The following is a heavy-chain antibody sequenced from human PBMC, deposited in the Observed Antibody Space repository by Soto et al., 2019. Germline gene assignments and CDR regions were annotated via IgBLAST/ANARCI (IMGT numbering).Heavy chain of an antibody. CDR1: GYSISSGYY. D-gene: IGHD3-3*01. CDR3: ARDPGAYDFWSGYGPYGMDV. J-gene: IGHJ6*02. CDR2: IYHTGIT. V-gene: IGHV4-38-2*02. Sequence: SETLSLTCAVSGYSISSGYYWGWIRQPPGKGLEWIGNIYHTGITYYNPSLKSRVTISIDTSKNQFTLKLSSVTAADTAVYYCARDPGAYDFWSGYGPYGMDVWGQGTTVTVSS.